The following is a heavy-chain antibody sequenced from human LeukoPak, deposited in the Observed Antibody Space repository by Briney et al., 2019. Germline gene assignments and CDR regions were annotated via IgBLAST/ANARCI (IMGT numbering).Heavy chain of an antibody. J-gene: IGHJ6*02. CDR2: IYSGGTT. Sequence: AGSLRLSCAASALTVSSNYMSWVRPAPGKGLEWVSVIYSGGTTYYADSVKGRFTISRDTSKNTVYLQMTSLRAEDTAVYHCARGTTDILTGYYYYGMDVWGQGTTVTVSS. CDR3: ARGTTDILTGYYYYGMDV. D-gene: IGHD3-9*01. CDR1: ALTVSSNY. V-gene: IGHV3-53*01.